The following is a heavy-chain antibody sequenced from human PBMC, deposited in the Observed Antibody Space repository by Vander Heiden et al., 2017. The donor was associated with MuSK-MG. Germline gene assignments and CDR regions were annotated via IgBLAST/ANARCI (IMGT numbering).Heavy chain of an antibody. CDR3: ARTGGTYYDFWSGYHFDY. CDR2: IYHSGST. CDR1: GYSISSGYY. Sequence: QVQLQESGPGLVKPSETLSLTCAVSGYSISSGYYWGWIRQPPGKGLEWIGSIYHSGSTYYNPSLKSRVTISVDTSKNQFSLKLSSVTAADTAVYYCARTGGTYYDFWSGYHFDYWGQGTLVTVSS. V-gene: IGHV4-38-2*01. D-gene: IGHD3-3*01. J-gene: IGHJ4*02.